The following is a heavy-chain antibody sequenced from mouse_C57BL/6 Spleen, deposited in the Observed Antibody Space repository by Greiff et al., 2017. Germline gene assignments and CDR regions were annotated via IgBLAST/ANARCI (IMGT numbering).Heavy chain of an antibody. CDR2: ISYDGSN. Sequence: EVQLQESGPGLVKPSQSLSLTCSVTGYSITSGYYWNWIRQFPGNKLEWMGYISYDGSNNYNPSLKNRISITRDTSKNQFFLKLNCVTTEDTATYYCAREDSSGYVGFAYWGQGTLVTVSA. D-gene: IGHD3-2*02. CDR3: AREDSSGYVGFAY. CDR1: GYSITSGYY. J-gene: IGHJ3*01. V-gene: IGHV3-6*01.